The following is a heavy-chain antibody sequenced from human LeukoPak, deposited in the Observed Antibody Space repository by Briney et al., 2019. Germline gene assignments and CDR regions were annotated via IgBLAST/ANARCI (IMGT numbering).Heavy chain of an antibody. CDR2: IDRTSDST. J-gene: IGHJ3*02. V-gene: IGHV3-23*01. CDR1: GFTFSSYD. CDR3: AKETGYNYGYDAFDI. D-gene: IGHD5-18*01. Sequence: TGGSLRLSCAASGFTFSSYDMNWVRQAPGKGLEWVSAIDRTSDSTYYADSVKGRFTISRDNSKNTLYLQMNSLRAEDTAVYCAKETGYNYGYDAFDIWGQGTMVSVSS.